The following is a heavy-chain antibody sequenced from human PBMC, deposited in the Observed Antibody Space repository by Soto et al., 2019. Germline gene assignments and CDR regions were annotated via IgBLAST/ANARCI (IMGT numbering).Heavy chain of an antibody. CDR1: GGSISRGGYY. CDR3: ARGDYYDSSGYQTPPHFDY. CDR2: IYYSGST. D-gene: IGHD3-22*01. J-gene: IGHJ4*02. V-gene: IGHV4-31*03. Sequence: SETLSLPCTVSGGSISRGGYYWSWIRQHPGKGLEWIGYIYYSGSTYYNPSLKSRVTISVDTSKNQFSLKLSSVTAADTAVYYWARGDYYDSSGYQTPPHFDYWGQGTLVTVSS.